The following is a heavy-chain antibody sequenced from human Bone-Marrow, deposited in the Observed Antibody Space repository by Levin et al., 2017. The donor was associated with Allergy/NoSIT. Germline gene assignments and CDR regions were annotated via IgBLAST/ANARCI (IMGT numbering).Heavy chain of an antibody. CDR2: IYQSGST. CDR1: GGSISSGGYS. V-gene: IGHV4-30-2*01. CDR3: ARVLGYCSGGSCYSRDYYYYYMDG. J-gene: IGHJ6*03. Sequence: SCAVSGGSISSGGYSWTWIRQPPGKGLEWIGNIYQSGSTYYSPSLKSRVSISVDRSKNQFSLKVSSATAADTAVYYCARVLGYCSGGSCYSRDYYYYYMDGWGKGTTVTVSS. D-gene: IGHD2-15*01.